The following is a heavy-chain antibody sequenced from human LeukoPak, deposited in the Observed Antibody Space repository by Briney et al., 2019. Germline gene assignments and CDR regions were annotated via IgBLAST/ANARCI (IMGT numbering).Heavy chain of an antibody. D-gene: IGHD6-19*01. CDR2: IYNGRST. CDR3: AQTTGWQGFDF. CDR1: GASIISRY. Sequence: SKTLSLTCSASGASIISRYWSWIRQSPGRTLEWIGHIYNGRSTKYNPSLTSRVTISVDTSKNQFSLSLTSVTAADTAIYYCAQTTGWQGFDFWGPGALVTVSS. V-gene: IGHV4-59*08. J-gene: IGHJ4*02.